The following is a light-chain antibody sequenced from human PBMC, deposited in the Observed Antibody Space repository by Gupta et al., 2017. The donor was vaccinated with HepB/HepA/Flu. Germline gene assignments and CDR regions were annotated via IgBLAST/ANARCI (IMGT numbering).Light chain of an antibody. V-gene: IGKV3-20*01. CDR1: QSIGATY. CDR2: SAS. CDR3: QQVGASLT. Sequence: EIVLTQSPGTLSLSPGKRATLSCRASQSIGATYLAWYQQKPGQAPRLLISSASIRAKGITDSFCGSGGGRGFTLPTSRRAHDDCAVYYRQQVGASLTFGGGTKVEIK. J-gene: IGKJ4*01.